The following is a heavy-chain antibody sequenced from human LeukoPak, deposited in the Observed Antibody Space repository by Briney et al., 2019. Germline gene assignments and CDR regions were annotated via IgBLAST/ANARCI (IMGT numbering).Heavy chain of an antibody. CDR1: GFTFDDYA. CDR3: AKDIGSSGYDDAFDI. Sequence: PGGSLRLSCAASGFTFDDYAMHWVRQAPGKGLEWVSLISGDGGSTYYADSVKGRFTISRDNSKNSLYLQMNSLRTEDTALYYCAKDIGSSGYDDAFDIWGQGTMVTVSS. V-gene: IGHV3-43*02. CDR2: ISGDGGST. J-gene: IGHJ3*02. D-gene: IGHD3-22*01.